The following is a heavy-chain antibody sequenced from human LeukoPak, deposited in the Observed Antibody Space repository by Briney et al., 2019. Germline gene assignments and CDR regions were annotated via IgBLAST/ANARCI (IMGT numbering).Heavy chain of an antibody. V-gene: IGHV4-34*01. CDR1: GGSFSGYY. CDR2: INRSGST. CDR3: ARTLRYFDWLSTPYLYHFDY. Sequence: PSETLSLTCAVYGGSFSGYYWSWIRQPPGKGLEWIGEINRSGSTNYNPSLKSRVTISVDTSKNQFSLKLSSVTAADTAVYYCARTLRYFDWLSTPYLYHFDYWGQGTLVTVSS. D-gene: IGHD3-9*01. J-gene: IGHJ4*02.